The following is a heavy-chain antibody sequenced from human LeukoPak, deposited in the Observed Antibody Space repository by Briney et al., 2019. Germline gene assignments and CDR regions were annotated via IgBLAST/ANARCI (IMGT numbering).Heavy chain of an antibody. J-gene: IGHJ4*02. CDR3: ARDYYGSGSYTS. D-gene: IGHD3-10*01. CDR2: ISSSSSYI. CDR1: GFTFSDYW. Sequence: GGSLRLSCAASGFTFSDYWMTWVRQAPGKGLEWVSSISSSSSYIYYADSVKGRFTISRDNAKNSLYLQMNSLRAEDTAVYYCARDYYGSGSYTSWGQGTLVTVSS. V-gene: IGHV3-21*01.